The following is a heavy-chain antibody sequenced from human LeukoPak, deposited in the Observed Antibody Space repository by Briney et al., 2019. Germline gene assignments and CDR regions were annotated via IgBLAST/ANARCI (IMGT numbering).Heavy chain of an antibody. J-gene: IGHJ4*02. V-gene: IGHV1-69*06. CDR2: IIPIFGTA. Sequence: PXQXVXWMGGIIPIFGTANYAQKFQGRVTITADKSTSTAYMELSSLRSEDTAVYYCASEDGYSSSWYYFDYWGQGTLVTVSS. CDR3: ASEDGYSSSWYYFDY. D-gene: IGHD6-13*01.